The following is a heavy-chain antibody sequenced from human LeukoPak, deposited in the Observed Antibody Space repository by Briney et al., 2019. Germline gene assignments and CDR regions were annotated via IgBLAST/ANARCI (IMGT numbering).Heavy chain of an antibody. CDR1: GFTFSSYA. CDR3: AKRDGYKEEYYFDY. CDR2: ISGSGGTT. J-gene: IGHJ4*02. D-gene: IGHD5-24*01. Sequence: GGSLRLSCAASGFTFSSYAVSWVRQAPGKGLEWVSAISGSGGTTYYADSVKGRFTISRDNSKNTLYLQMNSLRAEDTAVYYCAKRDGYKEEYYFDYWGQGTLVTVSS. V-gene: IGHV3-23*01.